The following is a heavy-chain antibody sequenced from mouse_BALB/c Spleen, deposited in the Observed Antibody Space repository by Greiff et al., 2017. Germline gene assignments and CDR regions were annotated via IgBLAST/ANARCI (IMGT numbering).Heavy chain of an antibody. J-gene: IGHJ4*01. CDR1: GYSFTSYW. CDR3: PITTVVAPYAMDY. V-gene: IGHV1-5*01. Sequence: EVQLVESGTVLARPGASVKMSCKASGYSFTSYWMHWVKQRPGQGLEWIGAIYPGNSDTSYNQKFKGKAKLTAVTSASTADMELSSLTNEDSAVYDCPITTVVAPYAMDYWGQGTSVTGSS. CDR2: IYPGNSDT. D-gene: IGHD1-1*01.